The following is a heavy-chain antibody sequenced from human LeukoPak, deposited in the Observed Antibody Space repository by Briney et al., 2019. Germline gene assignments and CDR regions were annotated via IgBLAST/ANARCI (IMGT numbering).Heavy chain of an antibody. CDR1: GGSISSYY. D-gene: IGHD4-11*01. CDR2: IYYSGST. CDR3: ARGPTVTTSSLDY. V-gene: IGHV4-59*01. Sequence: SETLSLTCTLSGGSISSYYWSWIRQPPGKGLEWIGYIYYSGSTNYNPSLKSRVTISLDTSKNQFSLKLSSVTAADTAVYYCARGPTVTTSSLDYWGQGTLVTVSS. J-gene: IGHJ4*02.